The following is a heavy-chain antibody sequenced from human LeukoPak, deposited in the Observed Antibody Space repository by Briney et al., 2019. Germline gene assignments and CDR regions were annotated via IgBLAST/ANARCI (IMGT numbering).Heavy chain of an antibody. D-gene: IGHD6-19*01. J-gene: IGHJ4*02. CDR2: TYYRSKWYN. Sequence: SQTLSLTRAISGDSVSSDNAVWNWIRQSPSRGLEWLGRTYYRSKWYNDYALSVRSRITINVDTTKNQFSVQVKSATPDDTAVYYCVRDSGWRFDQWGQGILVTVSS. CDR3: VRDSGWRFDQ. V-gene: IGHV6-1*01. CDR1: GDSVSSDNAV.